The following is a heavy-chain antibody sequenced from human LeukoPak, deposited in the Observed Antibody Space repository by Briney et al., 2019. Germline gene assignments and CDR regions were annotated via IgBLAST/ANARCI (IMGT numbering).Heavy chain of an antibody. J-gene: IGHJ4*02. CDR3: ARGRRERYCSGGSCPTYFDY. V-gene: IGHV4-30-2*01. Sequence: PSETLSLTCAVSGGSISSGGYSWSWIRQPPGKGLEWIGYIYHSGSTYYNPSLKSRVTISVDRSKNQFSLKLSSVTAADTAVYYCARGRRERYCSGGSCPTYFDYWGQGTLVTVSS. CDR1: GGSISSGGYS. CDR2: IYHSGST. D-gene: IGHD2-15*01.